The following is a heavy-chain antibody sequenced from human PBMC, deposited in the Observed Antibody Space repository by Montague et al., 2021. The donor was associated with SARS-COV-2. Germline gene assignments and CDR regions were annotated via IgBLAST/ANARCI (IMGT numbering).Heavy chain of an antibody. D-gene: IGHD2-15*01. V-gene: IGHV4-34*01. J-gene: IGHJ3*02. CDR1: GGSFNGYY. CDR3: VRERECSGGSCYGPDDDAFDI. Sequence: SETLSLTCAVYGGSFNGYYWKWIRQPPGKGLEWIGEISDIGSTTYNPSLESRLTTLVDRSKNQFSLRLTSVTAADTAVYYCVRERECSGGSCYGPDDDAFDIWGQGTMDTVSS. CDR2: ISDIGST.